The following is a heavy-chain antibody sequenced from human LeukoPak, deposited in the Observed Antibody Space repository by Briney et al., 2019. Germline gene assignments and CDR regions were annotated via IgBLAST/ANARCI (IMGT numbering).Heavy chain of an antibody. Sequence: GGSLRLSCAASGFTFISYWMHWVRHAPGKGLVWVSRINSDGSSTSYADSVKGRFTISRDNAKNTLYLQMNSLRAEDTAVYYCTSQGREGWFDPWGQGTLVTVSS. V-gene: IGHV3-74*01. CDR2: INSDGSST. CDR3: TSQGREGWFDP. CDR1: GFTFISYW. J-gene: IGHJ5*02. D-gene: IGHD1-26*01.